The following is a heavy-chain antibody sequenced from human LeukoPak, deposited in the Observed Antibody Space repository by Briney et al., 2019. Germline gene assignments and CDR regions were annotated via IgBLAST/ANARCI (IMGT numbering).Heavy chain of an antibody. CDR1: GGSVSSGDYY. Sequence: SETLSLTCTVSGGSVSSGDYYWSWIRQPPGKGLEWIGYIYYSGSTYYNPSLKSRVTISVDTSKNQFSLKLSSVTAADTAVYYCARDRDRDYYDSGNWFDPWGQRTLVTVSS. D-gene: IGHD3-22*01. CDR2: IYYSGST. J-gene: IGHJ5*02. V-gene: IGHV4-30-4*01. CDR3: ARDRDRDYYDSGNWFDP.